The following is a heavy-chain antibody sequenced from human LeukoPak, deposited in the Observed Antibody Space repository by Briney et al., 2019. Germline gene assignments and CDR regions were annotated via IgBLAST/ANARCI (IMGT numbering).Heavy chain of an antibody. CDR2: ISGSGSST. V-gene: IGHV3-23*01. CDR1: GFTFSSYA. CDR3: ATGGIYTGDWFDP. D-gene: IGHD6-13*01. Sequence: PGGSLRLSCAASGFTFSSYAMSWVRQAPGKGLEWVSAISGSGSSTYYADSVKGRFAISRDNSKNTLYLQMNSLRAEDTAVYYCATGGIYTGDWFDPWGQGTLVTVSS. J-gene: IGHJ5*02.